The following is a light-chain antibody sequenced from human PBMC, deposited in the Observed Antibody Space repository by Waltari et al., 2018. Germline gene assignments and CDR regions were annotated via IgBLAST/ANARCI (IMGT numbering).Light chain of an antibody. CDR1: QSVTRT. Sequence: EIVLTQSPGTLSSSPGERVTLSCRASQSVTRTLAWSQQKPGQAPRLLIYDASTRATVIPDRFSGSGSVTDFSLTISRLEPEDFAVYYCQKYGTLPATFGQGTKVEIK. CDR2: DAS. V-gene: IGKV3-20*01. J-gene: IGKJ1*01. CDR3: QKYGTLPAT.